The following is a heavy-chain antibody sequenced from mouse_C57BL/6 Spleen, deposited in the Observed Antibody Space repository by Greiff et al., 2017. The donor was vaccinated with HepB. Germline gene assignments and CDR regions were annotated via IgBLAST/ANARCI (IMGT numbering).Heavy chain of an antibody. J-gene: IGHJ3*01. CDR2: SHPSDSDT. CDR3: EIGNYGYDEKGPWFAY. D-gene: IGHD2-2*01. V-gene: IGHV1-74*01. CDR1: GYTFTSYW. Sequence: VQLQQPGAELVKPGASVKVSCKASGYTFTSYWMHWVKQRPGQGLEWIGRSHPSDSDTNYNQKFKGKAKLTVDKSSSTAYMQLSSLTSEYSAVYYCEIGNYGYDEKGPWFAYWGQGTLVTVSA.